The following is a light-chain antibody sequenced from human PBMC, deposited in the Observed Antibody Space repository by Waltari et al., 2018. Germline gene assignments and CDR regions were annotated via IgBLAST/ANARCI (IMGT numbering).Light chain of an antibody. CDR1: PGVWYSSNNKNY. Sequence: LVMTQSPDPLAVSLGGRATFHCPSSPGVWYSSNNKNYLTWYQPKPGQPPKLLISWASTLQAGVPDRFSGSGSGTDFTLTINSLQAEDDAVYYCQQYYSTPSTFGPGTKVEIK. CDR3: QQYYSTPST. J-gene: IGKJ3*01. CDR2: WAS. V-gene: IGKV4-1*01.